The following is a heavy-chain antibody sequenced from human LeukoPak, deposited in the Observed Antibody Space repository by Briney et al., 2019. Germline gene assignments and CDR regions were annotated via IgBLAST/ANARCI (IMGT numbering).Heavy chain of an antibody. J-gene: IGHJ4*02. CDR3: AREILVAGHRAVDF. V-gene: IGHV1-2*02. D-gene: IGHD6-19*01. CDR1: GYSFTVYY. Sequence: ASVKVSCKASGYSFTVYYIHWLRQAPGQSLEWMGWINPKSYSTNYAQKFQGRVTMTRDTSISTAYMELSKLRSDDTAVYYCAREILVAGHRAVDFWGQGTLVTVSS. CDR2: INPKSYST.